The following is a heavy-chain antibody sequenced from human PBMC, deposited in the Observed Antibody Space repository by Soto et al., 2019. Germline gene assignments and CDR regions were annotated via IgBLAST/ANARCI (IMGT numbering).Heavy chain of an antibody. D-gene: IGHD5-18*01. CDR1: GYTFTSYG. CDR2: IIAYNVNT. V-gene: IGHV1-18*01. J-gene: IGHJ4*02. CDR3: ARERGYSYGFDDY. Sequence: ASVKVSCKASGYTFTSYGISWVRQAPGQGLEWMGWIIAYNVNTNYAHKLQGRVTXXXXXXTSTAYMELRSLRSDDTAVYYCARERGYSYGFDDYWGQGTLVTVSS.